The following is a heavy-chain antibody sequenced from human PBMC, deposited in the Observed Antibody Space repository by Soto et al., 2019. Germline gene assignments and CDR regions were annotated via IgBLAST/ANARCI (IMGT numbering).Heavy chain of an antibody. Sequence: GGSLRLSCAASGFTFIDYYIAWSRQAPGKGLEWISYISSTGIYKRYADSVKGRFTIARDNANNSLVLQMNSLRADDTAVYYCVRDLYGSGTSLRGWFDPWGQGTLVTVSS. D-gene: IGHD3-10*01. J-gene: IGHJ5*02. CDR3: VRDLYGSGTSLRGWFDP. CDR1: GFTFIDYY. CDR2: ISSTGIYK. V-gene: IGHV3-11*06.